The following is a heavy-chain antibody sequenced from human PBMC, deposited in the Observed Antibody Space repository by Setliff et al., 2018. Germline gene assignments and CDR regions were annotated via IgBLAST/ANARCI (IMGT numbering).Heavy chain of an antibody. D-gene: IGHD2-15*01. Sequence: ASVKVSCKASGYTFTSYYMHWVRQAPGQGLEWMGIINPSGGSTSYAQKFQGRVTMTRDTSTSTVYMELSSLRSEDTAVYYCAREAKRNVVVVGAATPVYWGQGTLVTVS. CDR2: INPSGGST. CDR1: GYTFTSYY. J-gene: IGHJ4*02. V-gene: IGHV1-46*01. CDR3: AREAKRNVVVVGAATPVY.